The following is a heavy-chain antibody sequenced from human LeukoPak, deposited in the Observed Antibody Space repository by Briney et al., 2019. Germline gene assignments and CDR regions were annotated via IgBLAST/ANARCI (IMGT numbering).Heavy chain of an antibody. CDR2: ISSSSSNYI. CDR3: AREPGDSSGWSE. J-gene: IGHJ4*02. Sequence: SGGSLRLSCAASGFTFTSYSMNWVRQAPGKGLEWVSSISSSSSNYIYYADSVKGRFTISRDNAKNSLYLQMNSLRAEDTAVYYCAREPGDSSGWSEWGQGTLVTVSS. D-gene: IGHD6-19*01. V-gene: IGHV3-21*01. CDR1: GFTFTSYS.